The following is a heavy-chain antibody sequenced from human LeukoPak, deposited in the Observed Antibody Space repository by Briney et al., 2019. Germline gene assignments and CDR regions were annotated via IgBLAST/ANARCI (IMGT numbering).Heavy chain of an antibody. J-gene: IGHJ4*02. Sequence: GGSLRLSCAASGFTFSSYAMHWVRQAPGKGLEWVAVISYDGSNKYYADSVKGRFTISRDNSKNTLYLQMNSLRAEDTAVYYCARAAVDIVAFYYFDYWGQGTLVTVSS. V-gene: IGHV3-30-3*01. CDR2: ISYDGSNK. CDR1: GFTFSSYA. D-gene: IGHD5-12*01. CDR3: ARAAVDIVAFYYFDY.